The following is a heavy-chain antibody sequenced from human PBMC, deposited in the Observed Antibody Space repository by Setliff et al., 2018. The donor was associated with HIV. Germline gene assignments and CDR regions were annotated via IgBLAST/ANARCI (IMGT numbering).Heavy chain of an antibody. CDR2: ISSSGINT. Sequence: GGSLRLSCAASGFTFSNYAMTWVRQAAGKGLEWVSAISSSGINTYYADSVKGRFTISRDNAKNTLYLQMNSLRAEDTAVYYCARDLWFGELWGYYMDVWGKGTTVTVSS. V-gene: IGHV3-21*01. CDR3: ARDLWFGELWGYYMDV. CDR1: GFTFSNYA. D-gene: IGHD3-10*01. J-gene: IGHJ6*03.